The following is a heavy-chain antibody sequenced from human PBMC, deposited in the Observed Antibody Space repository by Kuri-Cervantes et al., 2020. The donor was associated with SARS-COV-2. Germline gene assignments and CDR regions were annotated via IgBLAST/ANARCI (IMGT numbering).Heavy chain of an antibody. V-gene: IGHV3-11*04. D-gene: IGHD6-6*01. CDR2: IGPSSATK. CDR1: GFIFSDYY. Sequence: GESLKISCTASGFIFSDYYMTWIRQAPGKGLEWVSNIGPSSATKYYADSVQGRFTISRDNAKNSLYLQMNSLRAEDTAVYYCARDLEIAARLGPFDYWGQGTLVTVSS. CDR3: ARDLEIAARLGPFDY. J-gene: IGHJ4*02.